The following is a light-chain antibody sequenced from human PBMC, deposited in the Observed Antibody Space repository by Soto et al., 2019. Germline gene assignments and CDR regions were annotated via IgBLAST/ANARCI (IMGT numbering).Light chain of an antibody. CDR3: SSYTTGSLVV. V-gene: IGLV2-14*01. Sequence: QSALTQAASVSGSPGQSITISCTGTSSDVGAYDYVTWYQQHPGKAPKVMIYKVSNRPSGVSNRFSGSKSGNTASLTISGLQADDEADYYCSSYTTGSLVVFGGGTKLTVL. CDR1: SSDVGAYDY. J-gene: IGLJ2*01. CDR2: KVS.